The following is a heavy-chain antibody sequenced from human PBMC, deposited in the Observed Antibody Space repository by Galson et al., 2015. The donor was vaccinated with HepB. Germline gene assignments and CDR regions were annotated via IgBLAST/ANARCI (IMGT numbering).Heavy chain of an antibody. CDR2: IYSGGST. D-gene: IGHD6-6*01. CDR1: GFTVSSNY. V-gene: IGHV3-66*01. J-gene: IGHJ6*03. CDR3: ARDGGSSWGYYMDV. Sequence: SLRVSCAASGFTVSSNYMSWVRQAPGKGLEWVSVIYSGGSTYYADSVKGRFTISRDNSKNTLYLQMNSLRAEDTAVYYCARDGGSSWGYYMDVWGKGTTVTVSS.